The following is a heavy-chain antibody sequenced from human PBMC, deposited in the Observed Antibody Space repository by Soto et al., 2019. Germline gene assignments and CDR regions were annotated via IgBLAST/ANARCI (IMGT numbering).Heavy chain of an antibody. J-gene: IGHJ6*03. V-gene: IGHV1-18*01. Sequence: QVQLVQSGAEVKQPGASVKVSCKASGYTFTSYGISWVRQAPGQGLEWMGWISAYNGNTNYAQKLQGRVTMTTDTSTSTAYMELRSLRSDDTAVYYCARETGMYNWNYNYYYYMDVWGKGTTVTVSS. CDR1: GYTFTSYG. D-gene: IGHD1-20*01. CDR2: ISAYNGNT. CDR3: ARETGMYNWNYNYYYYMDV.